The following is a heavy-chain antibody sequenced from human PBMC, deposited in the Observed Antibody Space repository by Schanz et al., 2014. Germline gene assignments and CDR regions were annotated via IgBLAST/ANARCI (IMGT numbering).Heavy chain of an antibody. Sequence: QVQLVQSAPEVKKPGASVKVSCKASGYSFTTYGLNWVRQAPGQGPEWMGIINPSGGSTSYAQKFQGRVTMTRNTSITTAYLELSSLRSGDTAVYYCTKGRTFGRWGQGTLVTVSS. CDR3: TKGRTFGR. V-gene: IGHV1-46*01. J-gene: IGHJ4*02. CDR1: GYSFTTYG. CDR2: INPSGGST. D-gene: IGHD3-16*01.